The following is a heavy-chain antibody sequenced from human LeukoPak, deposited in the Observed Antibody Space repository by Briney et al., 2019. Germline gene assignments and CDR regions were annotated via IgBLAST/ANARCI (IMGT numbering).Heavy chain of an antibody. Sequence: ASVKVSCKASGYTFTGYYMHWVRQAPGQGLEWMGWINPNSGGTNYAQKFQGRVTMTRDTSISTAYMELSRLRSDDTAVYYCARVSHSSSWPDSYMDVWGKGTTVTISS. CDR1: GYTFTGYY. J-gene: IGHJ6*03. CDR3: ARVSHSSSWPDSYMDV. CDR2: INPNSGGT. V-gene: IGHV1-2*02. D-gene: IGHD6-13*01.